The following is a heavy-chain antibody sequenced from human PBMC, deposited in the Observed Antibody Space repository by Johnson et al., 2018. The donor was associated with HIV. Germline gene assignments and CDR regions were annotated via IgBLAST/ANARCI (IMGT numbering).Heavy chain of an antibody. Sequence: QVHLVESGGVVVQPGRSLRLSCAASGFTFSSYALHCVRQAPGKGLEWVAVISYDGSNKYYADSVKGRFTISRDHSKNTLYLQMNSLRAEDTAVYYCAMERMGGCDIWGQGTMVTVSS. CDR3: AMERMGGCDI. V-gene: IGHV3-30*04. CDR2: ISYDGSNK. J-gene: IGHJ3*02. CDR1: GFTFSSYA. D-gene: IGHD2-15*01.